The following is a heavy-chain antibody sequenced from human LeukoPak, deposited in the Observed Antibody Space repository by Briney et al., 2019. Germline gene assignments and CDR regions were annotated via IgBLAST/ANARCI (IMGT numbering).Heavy chain of an antibody. D-gene: IGHD2-21*02. V-gene: IGHV1-2*02. J-gene: IGHJ4*02. CDR2: INPNSGGT. CDR3: ARWGPSVMVTKSGFFDY. Sequence: ASVKVSCKASGYTFTGYYLHWVRQAPGQGLEWGGWINPNSGGTNYAQKFQGRDTMTRDTSISTAYMELSRLRSDDTAVYYCARWGPSVMVTKSGFFDYWGQGTLVTVSS. CDR1: GYTFTGYY.